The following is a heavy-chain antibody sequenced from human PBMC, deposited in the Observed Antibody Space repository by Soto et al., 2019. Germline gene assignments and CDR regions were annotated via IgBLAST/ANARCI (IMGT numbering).Heavy chain of an antibody. V-gene: IGHV4-31*03. J-gene: IGHJ4*02. CDR1: GGSISSGGYY. Sequence: SETLSLTCTVSGGSISSGGYYWSWIRQHPGKGLEWIGYIYYSGSTYYNPSLKSRVTISVDTSKNQFSLKLSSVTAADTAVYYCARVPVDCSGGSCYLNYFDYCGQGTLVTVSS. CDR2: IYYSGST. CDR3: ARVPVDCSGGSCYLNYFDY. D-gene: IGHD2-15*01.